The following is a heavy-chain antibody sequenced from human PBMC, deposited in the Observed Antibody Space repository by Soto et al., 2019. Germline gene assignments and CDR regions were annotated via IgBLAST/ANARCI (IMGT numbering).Heavy chain of an antibody. Sequence: QVQLVQSGAEVKKPGASVKVSCKASGYTFFTYGITWVRQAPGQGLEWMGWISTYDGNTDSAQKLHGRVTMTTDTSTRTAYMELRSLTSDDTAVYYCARKSSSSSWFYHWGLGTLVTVAS. D-gene: IGHD6-6*01. V-gene: IGHV1-18*01. CDR1: GYTFFTYG. J-gene: IGHJ5*02. CDR3: ARKSSSSSWFYH. CDR2: ISTYDGNT.